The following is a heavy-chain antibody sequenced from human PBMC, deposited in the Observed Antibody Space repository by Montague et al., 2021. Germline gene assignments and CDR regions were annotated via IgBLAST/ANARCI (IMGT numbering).Heavy chain of an antibody. CDR2: ITGSSSSI. V-gene: IGHV3-48*02. J-gene: IGHJ1*01. CDR3: ARDSYSSGWYSAEYFQH. D-gene: IGHD6-19*01. CDR1: GFTFRTYG. Sequence: SLRLSCAASGFTFRTYGMNWVRQAPGKGLEWVSYITGSSSSIYYADSVRGRFTISRDNPKNSLYLQMNILRDEDTAVYYCARDSYSSGWYSAEYFQHWGQGTLVTVSS.